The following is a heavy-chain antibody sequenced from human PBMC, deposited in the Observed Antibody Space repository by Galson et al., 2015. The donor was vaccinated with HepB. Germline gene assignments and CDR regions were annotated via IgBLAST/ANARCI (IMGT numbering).Heavy chain of an antibody. CDR1: GYTLTELS. J-gene: IGHJ4*02. CDR2: FDPEDGET. V-gene: IGHV1-24*01. Sequence: SVKVSCKVSGYTLTELSMHWVRQAPGKGLEWMGGFDPEDGETIYAQKFQGRVTMTEDTSTDTAYMELSSLRSEDTAVYYCATGVRSSWYASGDYWGQGTLVTVSS. D-gene: IGHD6-13*01. CDR3: ATGVRSSWYASGDY.